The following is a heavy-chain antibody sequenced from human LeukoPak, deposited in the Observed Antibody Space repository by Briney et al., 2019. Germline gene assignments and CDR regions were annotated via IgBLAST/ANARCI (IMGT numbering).Heavy chain of an antibody. J-gene: IGHJ6*03. D-gene: IGHD2-21*01. Sequence: SQTLSLTCTVSGGSISSGGYYWSWIRQHPGKGLEWIGYIYYSGSTYYNPSLKSRVTISVDTSKNQFSLKLSSVTAADTAVYYCARGIRHKGYYMDVWGKGTTVTVSS. CDR3: ARGIRHKGYYMDV. V-gene: IGHV4-31*03. CDR1: GGSISSGGYY. CDR2: IYYSGST.